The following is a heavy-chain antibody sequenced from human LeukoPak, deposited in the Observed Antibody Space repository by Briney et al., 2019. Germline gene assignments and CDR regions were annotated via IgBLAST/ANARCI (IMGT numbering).Heavy chain of an antibody. CDR1: GGSISSYY. CDR2: MYYRGSI. D-gene: IGHD7-27*01. Sequence: SETLSLTCTVSGGSISSYYWSWIRQPPGKGLEWIGYMYYRGSINYNPSLKSRVTISIDTSKNQFSLKLSSVTAADTAVYYCTRKTGDSDAFDIWGQGTMVTVSS. V-gene: IGHV4-59*01. J-gene: IGHJ3*02. CDR3: TRKTGDSDAFDI.